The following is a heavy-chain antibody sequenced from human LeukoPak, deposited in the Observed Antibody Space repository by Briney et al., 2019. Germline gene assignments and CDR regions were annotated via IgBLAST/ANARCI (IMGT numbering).Heavy chain of an antibody. CDR1: GGSISSSSYY. Sequence: PSETLSLTCSVSGGSISSSSYYWNWIRQPPGKRLEWIGNIYSNGNIHSYNPSLKSRVTISLDTSKNQFSLKLSSVTAADTAVYYCARLRYFDWDFFDYWGQGTLVTVSS. V-gene: IGHV4-39*07. J-gene: IGHJ4*02. CDR3: ARLRYFDWDFFDY. CDR2: IYSNGNIH. D-gene: IGHD3-9*01.